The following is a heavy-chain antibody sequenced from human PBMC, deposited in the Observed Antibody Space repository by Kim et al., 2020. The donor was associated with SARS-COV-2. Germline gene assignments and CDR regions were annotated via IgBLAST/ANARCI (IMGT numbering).Heavy chain of an antibody. J-gene: IGHJ4*02. Sequence: ASVKASCKASGYTFTSYYMHWVRQAPGQGLEWMGIINPSGGSTSYAQKFQGRVTMTRDTSTSTVYMELSSLRSEDTAVYYCARLSYCGGDCYLGANYFDYWGQGTLVTVSS. CDR1: GYTFTSYY. CDR2: INPSGGST. V-gene: IGHV1-46*01. D-gene: IGHD2-21*02. CDR3: ARLSYCGGDCYLGANYFDY.